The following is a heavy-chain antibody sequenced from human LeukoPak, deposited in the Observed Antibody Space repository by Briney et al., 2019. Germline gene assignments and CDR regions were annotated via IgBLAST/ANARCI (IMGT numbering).Heavy chain of an antibody. CDR2: ISNDGSGQ. J-gene: IGHJ4*02. Sequence: GGSLRLSCAASGFTFSSYVMYWVRQAPGKGLECVAAISNDGSGQKYVDSVKGRFTISRDNSKNTVNLQMNSLRPEDTAVYYCGRRKIGGQGTQVVVSS. CDR1: GFTFSSYV. V-gene: IGHV3-30*01. CDR3: GRRKI. D-gene: IGHD1-14*01.